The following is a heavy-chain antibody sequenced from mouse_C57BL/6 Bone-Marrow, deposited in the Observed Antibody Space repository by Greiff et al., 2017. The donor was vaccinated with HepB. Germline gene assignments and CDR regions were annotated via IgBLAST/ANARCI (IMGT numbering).Heavy chain of an antibody. J-gene: IGHJ3*01. D-gene: IGHD1-1*01. Sequence: VKLVESGPELVRPGVSVKISCKGSGYTFTDYAMHWVKQSHAKSLEWIGVISTYYGDASYNQKFKDKATMTVDKSSSTAYMELARLTSEDSAVYYCARRGSSYVGFAYWGQGTRVTVSA. CDR3: ARRGSSYVGFAY. CDR2: ISTYYGDA. V-gene: IGHV1-67*01. CDR1: GYTFTDYA.